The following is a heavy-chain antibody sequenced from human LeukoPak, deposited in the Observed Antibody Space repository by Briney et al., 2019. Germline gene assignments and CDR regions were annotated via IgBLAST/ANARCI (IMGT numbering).Heavy chain of an antibody. J-gene: IGHJ4*02. CDR3: ARFSDTAMVIPY. CDR1: GFTVSSNY. CDR2: IYSGGST. V-gene: IGHV3-66*01. D-gene: IGHD5-18*01. Sequence: GSLRLSCAASGFTVSSNYMSWVRQAPGKGLEWVSVIYSGGSTYYADSVKGRFTISRDNAKNSLYLQMNSLRAEDTAVYYCARFSDTAMVIPYWGQGTLVTVSS.